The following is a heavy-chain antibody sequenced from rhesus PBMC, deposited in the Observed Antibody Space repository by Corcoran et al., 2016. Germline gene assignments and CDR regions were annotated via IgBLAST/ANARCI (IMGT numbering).Heavy chain of an antibody. Sequence: QVQLQESGPGLVKPSETLSLTCAVSGGSISSSNWWSWIRHPPGKGLEWIGYISGSSGSTYYNPSLKSRVTISTATSKNQFSLKLSSVTAADTAVYYCARASLSWFPYDDWGQGVLVTVSS. CDR1: GGSISSSNW. CDR3: ARASLSWFPYDD. CDR2: ISGSSGST. V-gene: IGHV4-65*01. D-gene: IGHD6-13*01. J-gene: IGHJ4*01.